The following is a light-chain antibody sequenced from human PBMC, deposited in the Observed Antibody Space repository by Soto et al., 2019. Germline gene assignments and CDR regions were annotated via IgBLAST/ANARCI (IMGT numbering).Light chain of an antibody. Sequence: EIVLTQSPGTLSLSPGERATLSCRASQSVSSSYLAWYQQKPDQAPRLLIYGASSRATGIPDRFSGSGSGTDFTLTISRLEPEDFAVYYCHQYGSSAITFGQGTRLQMK. J-gene: IGKJ5*01. CDR1: QSVSSSY. CDR3: HQYGSSAIT. V-gene: IGKV3-20*01. CDR2: GAS.